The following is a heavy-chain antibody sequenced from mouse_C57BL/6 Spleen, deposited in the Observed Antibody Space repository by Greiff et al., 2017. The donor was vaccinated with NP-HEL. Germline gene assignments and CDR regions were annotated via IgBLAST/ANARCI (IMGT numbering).Heavy chain of an antibody. CDR3: ARDDGYWGYFDY. D-gene: IGHD2-3*01. Sequence: EVKVEESEGGLVQPGSSMKLSCTASGFTFSDYYMAWVRQVPEKGLEWVANINYDGSSTYYLDSLKSRFIISRDNAKNILYLQMSSLKSEDTATYYCARDDGYWGYFDYWGQGTTLTVSS. V-gene: IGHV5-16*01. J-gene: IGHJ2*01. CDR2: INYDGSST. CDR1: GFTFSDYY.